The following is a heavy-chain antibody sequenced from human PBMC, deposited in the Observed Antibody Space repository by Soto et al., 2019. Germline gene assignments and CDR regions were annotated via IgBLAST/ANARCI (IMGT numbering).Heavy chain of an antibody. CDR2: IYYSGST. V-gene: IGHV4-39*02. J-gene: IGHJ6*02. D-gene: IGHD6-13*01. Sequence: SETXSLTCTVSGVSIMISSYYWCWIRQPPGKVLEWIGSIYYSGSTYYNPSLKSRVTISVDTSKNHLSLKLSSVTAADTAVYYCERIKRIANQADNYYYGMDVWGQGTTVTVSS. CDR3: ERIKRIANQADNYYYGMDV. CDR1: GVSIMISSYY.